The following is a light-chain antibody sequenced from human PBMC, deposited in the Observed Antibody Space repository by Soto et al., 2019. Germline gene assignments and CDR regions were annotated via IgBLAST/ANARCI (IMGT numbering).Light chain of an antibody. Sequence: QSALTQPASVSGSPGQSITISCTGTSSDFGGYNYVSWYQQHPGKAPKLMIYEVSNRPSGVSNRFSGSKSGNTASLTISGLQAEDEADYYCSSYTSSSTLDVVFGGGTKLTVL. J-gene: IGLJ2*01. CDR3: SSYTSSSTLDVV. CDR1: SSDFGGYNY. CDR2: EVS. V-gene: IGLV2-14*01.